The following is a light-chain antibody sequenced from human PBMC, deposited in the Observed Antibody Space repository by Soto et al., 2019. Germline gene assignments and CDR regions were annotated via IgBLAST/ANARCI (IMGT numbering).Light chain of an antibody. CDR3: QEYNRWPSWT. Sequence: IVMTQSPATLSVSPGERATLSCRATQSVSSHLAWYQQRPGQAPRLLIYGASTRATGIPARFSGSGSGTEFTLTISSLQSEDVAVYYCQEYNRWPSWTFGQGTKVEVK. J-gene: IGKJ1*01. CDR2: GAS. CDR1: QSVSSH. V-gene: IGKV3-15*01.